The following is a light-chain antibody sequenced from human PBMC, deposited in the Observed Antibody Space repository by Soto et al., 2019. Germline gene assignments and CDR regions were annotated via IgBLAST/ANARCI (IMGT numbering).Light chain of an antibody. CDR1: QYINTR. J-gene: IGKJ1*01. V-gene: IGKV3-11*01. CDR2: QTS. Sequence: EIVLTQSPATLSAIPVDRVTLSCRASQYINTRLAWYQHRPGQAPRLLIYQTSIRAAGIPARFSASGSGTDFTLTISDVQPEDFALYYCHQRQSWPRTFDQGTK. CDR3: HQRQSWPRT.